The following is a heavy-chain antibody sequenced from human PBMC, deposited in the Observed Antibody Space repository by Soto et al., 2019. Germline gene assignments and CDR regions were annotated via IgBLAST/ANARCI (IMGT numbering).Heavy chain of an antibody. D-gene: IGHD1-1*01. CDR2: MNPNSGNT. J-gene: IGHJ6*02. Sequence: QVQLVQSGAEVKKPGASVKVSCKASGYTFTSYDINWVRQATGQGLEWMGWMNPNSGNTGYAQKCRGRVTMTRNTSISTAYIELSSLRSEDTAVYYCARERTGTTSMDVWGQGTTVTVSS. CDR3: ARERTGTTSMDV. CDR1: GYTFTSYD. V-gene: IGHV1-8*01.